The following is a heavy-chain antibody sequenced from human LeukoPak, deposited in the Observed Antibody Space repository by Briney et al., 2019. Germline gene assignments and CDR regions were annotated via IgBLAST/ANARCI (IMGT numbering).Heavy chain of an antibody. CDR1: GGSITIYY. J-gene: IGHJ4*02. CDR3: ARHINGLYVDS. V-gene: IGHV4-59*08. CDR2: VYNSGST. Sequence: PSETLSLTCSVSGGSITIYYWSWIRQPPGKRLEWIGFVYNSGSTSYNPSFKSRVTISLDTSKNQFSLKVNSVTAADTAVYYCARHINGLYVDSWGQGTLVTVSS. D-gene: IGHD6-25*01.